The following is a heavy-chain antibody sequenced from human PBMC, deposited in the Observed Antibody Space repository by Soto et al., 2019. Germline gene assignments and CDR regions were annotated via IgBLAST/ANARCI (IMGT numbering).Heavy chain of an antibody. CDR1: GNTITRYE. V-gene: IGHV1-8*01. D-gene: IGHD3-9*01. CDR2: MNPNSGNT. J-gene: IGHJ5*02. CDR3: ARGVLRYLVWFPKNNWFDP. Sequence: GASVMLSCKDSGNTITRYEINWLRQSSGQGHEWMGWMNPNSGNTGYAQKFQGRVTMTRNTSISTAYMELSSLRSEDTAVYYCARGVLRYLVWFPKNNWFDPWGQGTLVTLFS.